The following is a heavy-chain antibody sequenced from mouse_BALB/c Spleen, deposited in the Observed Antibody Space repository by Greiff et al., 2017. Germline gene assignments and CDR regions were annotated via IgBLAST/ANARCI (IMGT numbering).Heavy chain of an antibody. Sequence: VQLQQSGAELVKPGASVKLSCTASGFNIKDTYMHWVKQRPEQGLEWIGRIDPANGNTKYDPKFQGKATITADTSSNTAYLQLSSLTSEDTAVYYCARSIRLLVDFDYWGQGTTLTVSS. CDR2: IDPANGNT. J-gene: IGHJ2*01. CDR3: ARSIRLLVDFDY. V-gene: IGHV14-3*02. CDR1: GFNIKDTY. D-gene: IGHD3-2*02.